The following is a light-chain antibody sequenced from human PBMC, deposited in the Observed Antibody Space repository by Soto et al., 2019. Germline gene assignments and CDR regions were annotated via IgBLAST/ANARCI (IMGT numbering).Light chain of an antibody. J-gene: IGKJ1*01. CDR3: QQYNNWPPVT. Sequence: EIVMTQSPATLSVSPGERATLSCRASQSVSSNLAWYQQKPGQAPRLLIYGASTRATRIPARFSGSGSGTEFTLTISSLQSEDFAVFYCQQYNNWPPVTFGQGTKVEIK. CDR1: QSVSSN. V-gene: IGKV3-15*01. CDR2: GAS.